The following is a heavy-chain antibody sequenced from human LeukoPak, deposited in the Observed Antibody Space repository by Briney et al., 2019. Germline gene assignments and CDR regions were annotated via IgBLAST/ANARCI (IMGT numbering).Heavy chain of an antibody. CDR3: ARDRGGSSGGHFFDW. J-gene: IGHJ4*02. CDR2: ISGSGGST. CDR1: EFTFSSYA. Sequence: GGSLRLSCAASEFTFSSYATSWVRQAPGKGLEWVSTISGSGGSTYYADSVKGRFTISRDNANNALFLQMNSLRAEDTAVYSCARDRGGSSGGHFFDWWGQGTLVTVSS. D-gene: IGHD4-23*01. V-gene: IGHV3-23*01.